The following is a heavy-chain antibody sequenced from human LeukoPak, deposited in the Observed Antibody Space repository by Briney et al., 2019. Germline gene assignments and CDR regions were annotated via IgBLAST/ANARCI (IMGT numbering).Heavy chain of an antibody. V-gene: IGHV3-30*02. Sequence: GGSLRLSCAASGFTFSSYGMHWVRQAPGKGLEWVAFIRYDGSNKYYADSVKGRFTISRDNSKNTLYLRMNSLRAEDTAVYCCAKGQWWEHSYYYYYMDVWGKGTTVTISS. CDR1: GFTFSSYG. J-gene: IGHJ6*03. CDR3: AKGQWWEHSYYYYYMDV. D-gene: IGHD2-15*01. CDR2: IRYDGSNK.